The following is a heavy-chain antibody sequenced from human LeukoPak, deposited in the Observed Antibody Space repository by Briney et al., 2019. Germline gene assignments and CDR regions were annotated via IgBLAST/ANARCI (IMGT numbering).Heavy chain of an antibody. Sequence: GGSLRLSCAASGFTFSSYGMHWVRQALGKGLEWVAVISSDGSEKYYGDSVKARFTISRDNSRNTLYLQMNSLRAEDTAVYYCARTVPGDYGRFDPWGQGTLVTVSS. J-gene: IGHJ5*02. CDR1: GFTFSSYG. CDR3: ARTVPGDYGRFDP. CDR2: ISSDGSEK. D-gene: IGHD4-17*01. V-gene: IGHV3-30*03.